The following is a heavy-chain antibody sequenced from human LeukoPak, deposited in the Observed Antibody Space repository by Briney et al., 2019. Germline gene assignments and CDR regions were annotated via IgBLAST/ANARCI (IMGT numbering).Heavy chain of an antibody. V-gene: IGHV4-34*01. D-gene: IGHD6-19*01. CDR2: INHSGST. J-gene: IGHJ5*02. Sequence: SSGTLSLTCAVYGGSFSGYYWSWIRQPPGKGLEWIGEINHSGSTNYNPSLKSRVTISVDTSKNQFSLKLSSVTAADTAVYYCARHGGWYRWFDPWGQGTLVTVSS. CDR3: ARHGGWYRWFDP. CDR1: GGSFSGYY.